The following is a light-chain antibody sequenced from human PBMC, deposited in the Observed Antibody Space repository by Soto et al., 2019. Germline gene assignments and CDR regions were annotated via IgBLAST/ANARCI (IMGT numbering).Light chain of an antibody. V-gene: IGLV2-14*01. CDR3: SSYTSSSTLGV. J-gene: IGLJ1*01. CDR2: DVS. Sequence: QSVLTQPASLSGSPGQSITISCTGTSSDVGGYNYVSWYQQHPGKAPKLMIYDVSNRPSGVSNRFSGSKSGNTASLTISGLQAEDEADYYCSSYTSSSTLGVFGTGNKVTVL. CDR1: SSDVGGYNY.